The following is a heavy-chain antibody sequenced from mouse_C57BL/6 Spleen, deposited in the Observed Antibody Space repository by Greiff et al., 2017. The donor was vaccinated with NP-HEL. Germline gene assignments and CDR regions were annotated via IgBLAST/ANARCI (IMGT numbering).Heavy chain of an antibody. D-gene: IGHD1-1*01. V-gene: IGHV1-69*01. Sequence: QVQLQQPGAELVMPGASVKLSCKASGYTFTSYWMHWVKQRPGQGLEWIGEIDPSDSYTNYNQKFKGKSTLPVDKSSSTAYMQLSSLTSEDAAVYYCARLDYGSSYAMDYWGQGTSVTVSS. CDR3: ARLDYGSSYAMDY. CDR2: IDPSDSYT. J-gene: IGHJ4*01. CDR1: GYTFTSYW.